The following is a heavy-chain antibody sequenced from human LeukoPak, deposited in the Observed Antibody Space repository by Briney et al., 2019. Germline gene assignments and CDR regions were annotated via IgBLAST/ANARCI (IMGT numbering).Heavy chain of an antibody. V-gene: IGHV1-8*02. Sequence: ASVKVSCKASGYTFTSYGINWVRQAAGQGLEWMGWMNPDSGNTGYARNFQGRVTMTRNTSISTAYMELSSLRSEDTAVYYCARYITMVRGGSWFDPWGQGTLVTVSS. CDR2: MNPDSGNT. CDR3: ARYITMVRGGSWFDP. J-gene: IGHJ5*02. D-gene: IGHD3-10*01. CDR1: GYTFTSYG.